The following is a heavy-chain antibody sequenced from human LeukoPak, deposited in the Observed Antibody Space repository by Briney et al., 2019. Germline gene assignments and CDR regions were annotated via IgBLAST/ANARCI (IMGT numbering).Heavy chain of an antibody. CDR3: AVRGIYGYSYWGFFDY. V-gene: IGHV3-23*01. D-gene: IGHD3-22*01. Sequence: GGSLRLSCAASGLPFSNYALCWVRQAPGKGLEWVSCISAGADATYYADSVTGRFTTSRDNSNNRLFQQMSSLRAEDTAVYYCAVRGIYGYSYWGFFDYWGQGTLVTVSS. CDR2: ISAGADAT. J-gene: IGHJ4*02. CDR1: GLPFSNYA.